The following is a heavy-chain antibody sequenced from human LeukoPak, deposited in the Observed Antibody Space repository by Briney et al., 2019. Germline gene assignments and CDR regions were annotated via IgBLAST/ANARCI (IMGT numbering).Heavy chain of an antibody. D-gene: IGHD1-26*01. CDR1: GYTFTDYY. CDR2: IDPNSGGT. J-gene: IGHJ4*02. V-gene: IGHV1-2*02. CDR3: TRALGSDY. Sequence: GASVKVSCKVSGYTFTDYYINWVRQAPGQGLEWMGWIDPNSGGTNYAQKFQGRVTMTRDTSISTAYMELSSLRSGDTAMYYCTRALGSDYWGQGTLVTVSS.